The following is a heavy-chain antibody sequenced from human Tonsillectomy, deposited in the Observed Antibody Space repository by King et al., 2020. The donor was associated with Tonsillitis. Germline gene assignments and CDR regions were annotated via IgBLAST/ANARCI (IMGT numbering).Heavy chain of an antibody. CDR1: GGSISSSSYY. J-gene: IGHJ5*02. CDR2: IYYSGST. D-gene: IGHD3-22*01. Sequence: QLQESGPGLVKPSETLSLTCTVSGGSISSSSYYWGWIRQPPGKGLEWIGSIYYSGSTYYNPSLKSRVTISVDTSKNQFSLKLSSVTAADTAVYYCARQGPRVVVITESTNWFDPWGQGTLVTVSS. V-gene: IGHV4-39*01. CDR3: ARQGPRVVVITESTNWFDP.